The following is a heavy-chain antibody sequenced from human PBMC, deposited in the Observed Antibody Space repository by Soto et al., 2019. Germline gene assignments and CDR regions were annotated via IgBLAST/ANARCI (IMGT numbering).Heavy chain of an antibody. D-gene: IGHD4-17*01. CDR3: ARDRRGTVTRPGYGMDV. V-gene: IGHV1-2*04. CDR2: INPNSGGT. CDR1: GYTFTGYY. Sequence: QVQLVQSGAEVKKPGASVKVSCKASGYTFTGYYMHWVRQAPGQGLEWMGWINPNSGGTNYAQKFQGWVTMTRDTSISTAYMELSRLRSDDTAVYYCARDRRGTVTRPGYGMDVWGQGTTVTVSS. J-gene: IGHJ6*02.